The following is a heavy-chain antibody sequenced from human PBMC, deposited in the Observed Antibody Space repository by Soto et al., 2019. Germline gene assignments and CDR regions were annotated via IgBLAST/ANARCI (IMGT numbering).Heavy chain of an antibody. V-gene: IGHV3-21*01. Sequence: GGSLRLSCAASGFTFSSYSMNWVRQAPGKGLEWVSSISSSSSYIYYADSVKGRFTISRDNAKNSLYLQMNSLRAEDTALYYCARDSLSGYYLFAFDIWGQGTMVTVSS. CDR3: ARDSLSGYYLFAFDI. J-gene: IGHJ3*02. D-gene: IGHD3-22*01. CDR1: GFTFSSYS. CDR2: ISSSSSYI.